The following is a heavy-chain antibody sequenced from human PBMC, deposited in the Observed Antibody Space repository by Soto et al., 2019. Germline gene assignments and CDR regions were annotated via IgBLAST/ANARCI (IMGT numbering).Heavy chain of an antibody. J-gene: IGHJ5*02. CDR1: GDSIDTSRYY. CDR3: ATLKGDFLITTYNWFDT. V-gene: IGHV4-39*01. CDR2: IYYTGTT. D-gene: IGHD3-22*01. Sequence: PSETLSLTCTVSGDSIDTSRYYWGWIRQPPGKGLEWIGSIYYTGTTYYNPSLKSRVTISADTSKNQFSLRLSSVTAADTAFYYCATLKGDFLITTYNWFDTWGQGTLVTVSS.